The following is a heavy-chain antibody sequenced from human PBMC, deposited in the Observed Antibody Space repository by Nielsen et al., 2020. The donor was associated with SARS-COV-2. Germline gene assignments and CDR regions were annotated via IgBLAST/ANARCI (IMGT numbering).Heavy chain of an antibody. V-gene: IGHV3-11*06. CDR3: ARDTVTFDY. Sequence: GESLKISCAASGFTFSDYYMSWIRQAPGKGLEWVSYISSSSSYTNYADSVKGRFTISRDNAKNSLYLQMNSLRAEDTAVYYCARDTVTFDYWGQGTLVTVSS. CDR1: GFTFSDYY. J-gene: IGHJ4*02. CDR2: ISSSSSYT. D-gene: IGHD4-11*01.